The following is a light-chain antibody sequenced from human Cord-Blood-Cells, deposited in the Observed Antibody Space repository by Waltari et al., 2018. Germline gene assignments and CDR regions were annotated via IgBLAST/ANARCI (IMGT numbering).Light chain of an antibody. CDR2: EVS. J-gene: IGKJ4*01. CDR1: QSVSSSY. V-gene: IGKV2-29*02. CDR3: MQGIHLPRT. Sequence: EIVLTQSPGTLSLSPGERATLSCRASQSVSSSYLAWYLQKPGQSPQLLIYEVSSRFSGVPDRFSGSGSGTDVTLKISRVEAEDVGVYYCMQGIHLPRTFGGGTKVEIK.